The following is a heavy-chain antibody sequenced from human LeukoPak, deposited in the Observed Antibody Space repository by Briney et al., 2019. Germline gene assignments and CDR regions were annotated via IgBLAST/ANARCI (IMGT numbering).Heavy chain of an antibody. J-gene: IGHJ3*02. CDR2: ISWNSSSI. CDR1: GFTFDDYA. V-gene: IGHV3-9*01. D-gene: IGHD3-22*01. Sequence: PGGSLRLSCAASGFTFDDYAMHWVRQAPGKGLEWVSGISWNSSSIGYADSVKGRFTISRDNAKNSLYLQMNSLRAEDTALYYCAKGRKRAITMIVVAALDAFDIWGQGTMVTVSS. CDR3: AKGRKRAITMIVVAALDAFDI.